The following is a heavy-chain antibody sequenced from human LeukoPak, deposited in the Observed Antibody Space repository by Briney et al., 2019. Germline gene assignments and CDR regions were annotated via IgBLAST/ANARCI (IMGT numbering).Heavy chain of an antibody. J-gene: IGHJ5*02. D-gene: IGHD3-9*01. Sequence: PGGSQRLSCAASGLTFSSYDKIGVRRAPGKGLEGGSVISGSGTTTHYADSVKGRFTISRDDSKNTLYLQMNSLRVEDTAVYYCARRGYDILTGYSWYNWFDPWGQGTLVTVSS. CDR1: GLTFSSYD. CDR2: ISGSGTTT. V-gene: IGHV3-23*01. CDR3: ARRGYDILTGYSWYNWFDP.